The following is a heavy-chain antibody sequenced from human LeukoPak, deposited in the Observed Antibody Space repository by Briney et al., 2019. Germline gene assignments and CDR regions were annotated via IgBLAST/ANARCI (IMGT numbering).Heavy chain of an antibody. J-gene: IGHJ4*02. CDR3: ARHAGIAAAGTFDY. V-gene: IGHV4-59*08. CDR2: MYGSGST. CDR1: GGSISSHY. Sequence: PSETLSLTCTVSGGSISSHYWSWIRQPPGRGLEWIGYMYGSGSTKYNPSLKSRVTISVDTSKNQFSLKLSSVTAADTAVYYCARHAGIAAAGTFDYWGQGTLVTVSS. D-gene: IGHD6-13*01.